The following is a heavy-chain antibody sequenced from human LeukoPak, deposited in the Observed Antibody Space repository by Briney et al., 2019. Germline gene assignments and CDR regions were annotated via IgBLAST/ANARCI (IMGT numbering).Heavy chain of an antibody. J-gene: IGHJ5*02. CDR2: ISGSGSST. V-gene: IGHV3-23*01. CDR3: AKDAQVYSTYDWRWFDP. D-gene: IGHD4-11*01. Sequence: GGSLRLSCAASGLTFSSYSMSWVRQAPGKGLEWVSAISGSGSSTYYIDSVKGRFTISRDNSKNMLYLQMNSLRAEDTATYYCAKDAQVYSTYDWRWFDPWGQGTLVTVSS. CDR1: GLTFSSYS.